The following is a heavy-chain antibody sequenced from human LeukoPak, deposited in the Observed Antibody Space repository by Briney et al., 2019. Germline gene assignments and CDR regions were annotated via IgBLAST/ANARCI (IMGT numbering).Heavy chain of an antibody. D-gene: IGHD3-3*01. Sequence: SETLSLTCAVYGGSFSGYYWSWIRQPPGKGLDWIGEINHSGSTNYNPSLKSRVTISVDTSKNQFSLKLSSVTAADTAVYYCARGDYDFWSGSTPKAFDIWGQGTMFTASS. CDR3: ARGDYDFWSGSTPKAFDI. J-gene: IGHJ3*02. CDR1: GGSFSGYY. V-gene: IGHV4-34*01. CDR2: INHSGST.